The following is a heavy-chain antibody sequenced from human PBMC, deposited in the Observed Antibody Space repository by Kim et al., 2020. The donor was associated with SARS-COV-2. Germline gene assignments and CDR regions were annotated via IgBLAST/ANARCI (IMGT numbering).Heavy chain of an antibody. Sequence: SETLSLTCTVSGGSISSGSYYWSWIRQPAGKGLEWIGRIYTSGSTNYNPSLKSRVTISVDTSKNQFSLKLSSVTAADTAVYYCAREWWFGVFDYWGQGTLVTVSS. CDR3: AREWWFGVFDY. J-gene: IGHJ4*02. CDR1: GGSISSGSYY. CDR2: IYTSGST. V-gene: IGHV4-61*02. D-gene: IGHD3-10*01.